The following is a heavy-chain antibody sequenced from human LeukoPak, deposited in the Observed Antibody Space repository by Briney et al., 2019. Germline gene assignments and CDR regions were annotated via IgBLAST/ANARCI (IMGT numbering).Heavy chain of an antibody. CDR1: GGSISSYY. J-gene: IGHJ5*02. V-gene: IGHV4-59*01. Sequence: SETLSLTCTVSGGSISSYYWSWIRQPPGKGLEWIGYMYYSGSTNYNPSLKSRVTISVDTSKNQFSLKLSSVTAADTAVYYCARVPQMLWFGELCSWFDPWGQGTLVTVS. CDR2: MYYSGST. D-gene: IGHD3-10*01. CDR3: ARVPQMLWFGELCSWFDP.